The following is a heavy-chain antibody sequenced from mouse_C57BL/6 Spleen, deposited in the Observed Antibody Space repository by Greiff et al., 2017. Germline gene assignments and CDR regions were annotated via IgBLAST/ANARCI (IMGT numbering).Heavy chain of an antibody. D-gene: IGHD2-1*01. J-gene: IGHJ4*01. CDR3: AGNYAYAMDY. CDR1: GYTFPDYN. V-gene: IGHV1-18*01. CDR2: INPNNGGT. Sequence: EVQLQQSGPELVKPGASVKIPCKASGYTFPDYNMDWVKQSHGKSLEWIGDINPNNGGTIYNQKFKGKATLTVDKSSSTAYMELRSLTSEDTAVYYCAGNYAYAMDYWGQGTSVTVSS.